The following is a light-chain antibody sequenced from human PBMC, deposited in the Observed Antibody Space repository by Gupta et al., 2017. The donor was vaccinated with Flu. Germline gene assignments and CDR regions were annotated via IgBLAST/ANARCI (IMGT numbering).Light chain of an antibody. CDR1: NSDVGGYDY. Sequence: QSALTQPASVSGSPGQSITISCSGTNSDVGGYDYVSWYQHHPGKAPKLIIFQVSRRPSGVSHRFSASKSGNTAYLTISGLQPEDEADYYCTSSTSIVTLGLAFGGGTKLTVL. V-gene: IGLV2-14*01. CDR2: QVS. CDR3: TSSTSIVTLGLA. J-gene: IGLJ2*01.